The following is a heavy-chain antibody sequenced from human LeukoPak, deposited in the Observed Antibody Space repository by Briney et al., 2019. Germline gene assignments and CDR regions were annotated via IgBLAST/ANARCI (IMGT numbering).Heavy chain of an antibody. CDR2: INPSGGST. Sequence: ASVTVSCTASGYTFTSYYMHWVRQAPGQGLEWMGTINPSGGSTSYAQKFQGRVTMTRDTSTSTVYMELSSLRSKDTAVYYCARDLGYCTNGVCHTRFDYWGQGTLVAVSS. CDR3: ARDLGYCTNGVCHTRFDY. D-gene: IGHD2-8*01. J-gene: IGHJ4*01. V-gene: IGHV1-46*01. CDR1: GYTFTSYY.